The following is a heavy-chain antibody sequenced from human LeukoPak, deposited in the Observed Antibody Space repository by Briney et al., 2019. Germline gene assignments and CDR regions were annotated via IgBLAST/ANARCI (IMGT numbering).Heavy chain of an antibody. D-gene: IGHD2-2*01. V-gene: IGHV3-20*04. CDR2: INWNGDDT. J-gene: IGHJ4*02. CDR1: GFSFDDYG. CDR3: AREWEGCSTTDCPFDY. Sequence: PGGSLRLSCAASGFSFDDYGMSWVRQLPGKRLEWVSGINWNGDDTGYADSVKGRFTISRDNAKDSLYLEMSSLRAEDTALYYCAREWEGCSTTDCPFDYWGQGTLVTVSS.